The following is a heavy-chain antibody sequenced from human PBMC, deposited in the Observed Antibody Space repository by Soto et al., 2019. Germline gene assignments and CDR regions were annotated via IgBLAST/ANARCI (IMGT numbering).Heavy chain of an antibody. CDR3: ARDPTWIQLSFDY. J-gene: IGHJ4*02. D-gene: IGHD5-18*01. V-gene: IGHV3-21*01. CDR2: ISSSSSYI. CDR1: GFTFSSYS. Sequence: GSLILSCAASGFTFSSYSMNWVRQAPGKGLEWVSSISSSSSYIYYADSVKGRFTISRDNAKNSLYLQMNSLRAEDTAVYYCARDPTWIQLSFDYWGQGTLVTVSS.